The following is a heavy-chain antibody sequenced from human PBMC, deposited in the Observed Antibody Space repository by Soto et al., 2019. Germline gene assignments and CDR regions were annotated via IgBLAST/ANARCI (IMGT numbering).Heavy chain of an antibody. V-gene: IGHV3-23*01. CDR2: ISGSGGST. Sequence: PGGSLRLSCAASGFTFSSYAMSWVRQAPGKGLAWISAISGSGGSTYYADSVKGRFTISRDNAKNTLYLQMNSLRAEDTAVYYCAKDDGYDFWSGYYFDYWGQGTLVTVSS. D-gene: IGHD3-3*01. CDR3: AKDDGYDFWSGYYFDY. J-gene: IGHJ4*02. CDR1: GFTFSSYA.